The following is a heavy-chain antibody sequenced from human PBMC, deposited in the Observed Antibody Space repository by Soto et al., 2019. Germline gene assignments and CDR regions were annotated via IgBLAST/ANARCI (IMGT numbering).Heavy chain of an antibody. Sequence: HPGGSLRLSCAASGFTSDDYAMHWVRQAPGKGLEWVSGISWNSGSIGYADSVKGRFTISRDNAKNSLYLQMNSLRAEDTALYYCAKALYSSSWGYFDYWGQGTLVTVSS. CDR2: ISWNSGSI. J-gene: IGHJ4*02. CDR3: AKALYSSSWGYFDY. V-gene: IGHV3-9*02. CDR1: GFTSDDYA. D-gene: IGHD6-6*01.